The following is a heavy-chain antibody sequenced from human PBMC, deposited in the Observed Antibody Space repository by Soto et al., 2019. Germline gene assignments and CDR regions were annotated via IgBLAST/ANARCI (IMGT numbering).Heavy chain of an antibody. J-gene: IGHJ6*02. Sequence: QMQLVQSGPEVKKPGTSVKVCCKASGFTFTSSAVQWVRQARGQRLEWIGWIVVGSGNTNYAQKFQERVTITRDMSTSTAYMELSSLRSEDTAVYYCAALPDIVVVTAAGYYYGMDVWGQGTTVTVSS. CDR1: GFTFTSSA. V-gene: IGHV1-58*01. CDR3: AALPDIVVVTAAGYYYGMDV. D-gene: IGHD2-21*02. CDR2: IVVGSGNT.